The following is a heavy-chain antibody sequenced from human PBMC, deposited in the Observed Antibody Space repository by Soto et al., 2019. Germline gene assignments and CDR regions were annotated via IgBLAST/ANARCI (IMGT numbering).Heavy chain of an antibody. V-gene: IGHV3-23*01. CDR1: GFTFKNYA. Sequence: GGSLRLSCAPSGFTFKNYAMSLVRQAPGKGLEWVSGIDGSGDSTYYADSVKGRFTISRDNSKNTVSLQMNSLRVEDTAVYYCAKAKGGVPPASVGSIYFQMNVWGLETTVTVSS. D-gene: IGHD2-2*01. CDR3: AKAKGGVPPASVGSIYFQMNV. CDR2: IDGSGDST. J-gene: IGHJ6*02.